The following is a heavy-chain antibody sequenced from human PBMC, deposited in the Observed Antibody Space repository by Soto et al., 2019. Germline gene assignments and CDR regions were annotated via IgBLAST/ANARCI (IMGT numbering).Heavy chain of an antibody. D-gene: IGHD6-19*01. CDR1: GFSFSSYA. J-gene: IGHJ6*02. Sequence: QVQLVESGGGVVQPGRSLRLSCAASGFSFSSYAMHWVRQAPGKGLEWVAVISYDGSNKYYADSVKGRFTISRDNSKNTLHLQMNSLRAEDTAVYYCARAVAGSLYGMDVWGQGTTVTVSS. V-gene: IGHV3-30-3*01. CDR2: ISYDGSNK. CDR3: ARAVAGSLYGMDV.